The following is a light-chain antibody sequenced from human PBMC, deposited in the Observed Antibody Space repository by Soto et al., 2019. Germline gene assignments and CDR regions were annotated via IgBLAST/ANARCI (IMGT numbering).Light chain of an antibody. CDR2: DVT. Sequence: QSALTQPPSASGSPGQSVTISCTGTSSDVGTHGYVSWYQQHAGKAPKLMIYDVTKRPSGVPDRFSGSKSANTAALTVSGLQAEDEAGYYCMCYAGGNNWVFGGGTKLTVL. V-gene: IGLV2-8*01. CDR1: SSDVGTHGY. J-gene: IGLJ3*02. CDR3: MCYAGGNNWV.